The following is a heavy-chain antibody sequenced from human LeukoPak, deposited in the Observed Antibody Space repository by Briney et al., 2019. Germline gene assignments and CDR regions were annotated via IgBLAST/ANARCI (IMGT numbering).Heavy chain of an antibody. J-gene: IGHJ4*02. D-gene: IGHD4-23*01. CDR1: GFTFSSYE. V-gene: IGHV3-48*03. Sequence: GGSLRLSCAASGFTFSSYEMNWGRQAPGKGLEWVSYISSSGSTIYYADSVKGRFTISRDNAKNSLYLQMNSLRAEDKAVYYCVRATAVAFDYWGQGTLVTVSS. CDR3: VRATAVAFDY. CDR2: ISSSGSTI.